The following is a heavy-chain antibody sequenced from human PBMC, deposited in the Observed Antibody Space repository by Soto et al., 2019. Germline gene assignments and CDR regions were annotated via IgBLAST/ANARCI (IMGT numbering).Heavy chain of an antibody. J-gene: IGHJ4*02. CDR2: IDPRGGST. V-gene: IGHV1-46*04. CDR1: GFTFTTYY. D-gene: IGHD3-22*01. Sequence: QVRLVQSGAEVKKPGASVSISCKTSGFTFTTYYIHWVRQAPGQGLEWMGMIDPRGGSTTYAQKLQGRITMTSDMSTSTVYMELSSLRSEDTAVYYCARVPYDTTGYYAFWGQGTLVTVSS. CDR3: ARVPYDTTGYYAF.